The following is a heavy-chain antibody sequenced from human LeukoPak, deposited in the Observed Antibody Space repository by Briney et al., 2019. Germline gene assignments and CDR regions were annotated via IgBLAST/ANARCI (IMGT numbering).Heavy chain of an antibody. Sequence: PGGSLRLSCAASGFTFSSHWMTWVRQAPGKGLEWVASVKQDGSENYYVDSVKGRFTISRDNAKKSLHLQMNSLRAEDTAVYYCARENRQSIAAAGPFDYWGQGTLVTVSS. D-gene: IGHD6-13*01. CDR1: GFTFSSHW. J-gene: IGHJ4*02. CDR3: ARENRQSIAAAGPFDY. CDR2: VKQDGSEN. V-gene: IGHV3-7*01.